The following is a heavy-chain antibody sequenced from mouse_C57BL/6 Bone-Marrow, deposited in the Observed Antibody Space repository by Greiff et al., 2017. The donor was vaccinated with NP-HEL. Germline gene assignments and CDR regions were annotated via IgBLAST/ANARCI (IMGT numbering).Heavy chain of an antibody. CDR3: AREGLPDY. D-gene: IGHD5-5*01. CDR2: IDPSDSYT. CDR1: GYTFTSYW. V-gene: IGHV1-50*01. J-gene: IGHJ2*01. Sequence: QVQLKQPGAELVKPGASVKLSCKASGYTFTSYWMQWVKQRPGQGLEWIGEIDPSDSYTNYNQKFKGKATLTVDTSSSTAYMQLSSLTSEDSAVYYCAREGLPDYWGQGTTLTVSS.